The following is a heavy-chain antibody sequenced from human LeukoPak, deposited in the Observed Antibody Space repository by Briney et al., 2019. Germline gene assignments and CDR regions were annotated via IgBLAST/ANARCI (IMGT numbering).Heavy chain of an antibody. Sequence: ASVKVSCEASGYTFTNYYIHWVRQAPGQGLEWMGWINPNSGGTNYAQKFQGRVTMTRDTSISTAYMELSRLRSDDTAVYYCAKLYSSGWLKEDYWGQGTLVTVSS. V-gene: IGHV1-2*02. D-gene: IGHD6-19*01. CDR3: AKLYSSGWLKEDY. CDR1: GYTFTNYY. CDR2: INPNSGGT. J-gene: IGHJ4*02.